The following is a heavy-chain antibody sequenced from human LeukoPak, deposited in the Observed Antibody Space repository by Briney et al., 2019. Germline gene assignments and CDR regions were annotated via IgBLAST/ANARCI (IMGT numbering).Heavy chain of an antibody. CDR2: IYYSGST. J-gene: IGHJ4*02. D-gene: IGHD5-18*01. CDR1: GGSISSYY. V-gene: IGHV4-59*01. Sequence: PSETLSLTCTVSGGSISSYYWSWIRQPPGKGLELIGYIYYSGSTNYNPSLKSRVTISVDTSKSQFSLELSSVTAADTAVYYCARVDTAMVHFDYWGQGTLVTVSS. CDR3: ARVDTAMVHFDY.